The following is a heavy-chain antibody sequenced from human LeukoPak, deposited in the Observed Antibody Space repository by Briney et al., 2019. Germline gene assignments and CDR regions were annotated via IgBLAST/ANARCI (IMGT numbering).Heavy chain of an antibody. CDR3: XXGXLXXXXXPXWFXX. CDR1: GFTFSSYS. V-gene: IGHV3-21*01. Sequence: PGGSLRLSCAASGFTFSSYSMNWVRQAPGKGLEWVXSXXSSSSYIYYADSVKGRFTISRDNAKNSLYLQMNSLRAEDTAVYYXXXGXLXXXXXPXWFXXWGQGTLVTVSS. CDR2: XXSSSSYI. J-gene: IGHJ5*02.